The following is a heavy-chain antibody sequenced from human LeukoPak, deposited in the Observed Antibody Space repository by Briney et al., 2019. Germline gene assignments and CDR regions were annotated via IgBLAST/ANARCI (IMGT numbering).Heavy chain of an antibody. CDR3: AREEVKSFDN. J-gene: IGHJ4*02. V-gene: IGHV3-7*03. CDR1: GFTFSSYW. CDR2: INHNGNVN. Sequence: GGSLRLSCAASGFTFSSYWMNWARQAPGKGLEWVASINHNGNVNYYVDSVKGRFTISRDNAKNSLYLQMSNLRAEDTAVYFCAREEVKSFDNWGQGTLVTVSS.